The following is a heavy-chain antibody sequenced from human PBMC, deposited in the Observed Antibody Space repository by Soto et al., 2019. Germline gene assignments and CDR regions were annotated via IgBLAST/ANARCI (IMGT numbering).Heavy chain of an antibody. V-gene: IGHV1-69*06. CDR3: ARGRGRYDILTGYYKNWFDP. J-gene: IGHJ5*02. CDR1: GGTFSSYA. CDR2: IIPIFGTA. D-gene: IGHD3-9*01. Sequence: ASVKVSCKASGGTFSSYAISWVRQAPGQGLEWMGGIIPIFGTANYAQKFQGRVTITADKSTSTAYVELSSLRSEDTAVYYCARGRGRYDILTGYYKNWFDPWGQGTLVTVSS.